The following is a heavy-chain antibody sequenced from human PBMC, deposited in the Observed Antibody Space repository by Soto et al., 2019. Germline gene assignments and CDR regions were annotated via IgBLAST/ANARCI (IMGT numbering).Heavy chain of an antibody. CDR2: IYYSGST. J-gene: IGHJ4*02. CDR3: GRASLRYFAPMLDY. CDR1: GGSITNYY. V-gene: IGHV4-59*01. D-gene: IGHD3-9*01. Sequence: SETLSLTCTVSGGSITNYYWTWIRQSPGKGLEWIGYIYYSGSTNYNPSLKSRVTMSIDTSRNQFSLNVSSVTAADTAVYYCGRASLRYFAPMLDYWGQGNLVTVSS.